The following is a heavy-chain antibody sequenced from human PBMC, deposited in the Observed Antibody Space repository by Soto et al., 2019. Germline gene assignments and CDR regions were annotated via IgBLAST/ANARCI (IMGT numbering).Heavy chain of an antibody. CDR1: GFTFSSYG. Sequence: QVQLVESGGGVVQPGRSLRLSCAASGFTFSSYGMHWVRQAPGKGLEWVAVIWYDGSNKYYADSVKGRFTISRDNSKNTLYLQMNSLRAEDTAVYYCARDLPLASRWLPLDYWGQGTLVTVSS. J-gene: IGHJ4*02. CDR2: IWYDGSNK. CDR3: ARDLPLASRWLPLDY. V-gene: IGHV3-33*01. D-gene: IGHD3-22*01.